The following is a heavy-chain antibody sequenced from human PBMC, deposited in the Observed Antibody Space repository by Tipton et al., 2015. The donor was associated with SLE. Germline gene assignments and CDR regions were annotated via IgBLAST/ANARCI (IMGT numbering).Heavy chain of an antibody. V-gene: IGHV4-39*07. D-gene: IGHD6-13*01. CDR1: GDSISSSSYY. J-gene: IGHJ4*02. Sequence: TLSLSCTVSGDSISSSSYYWGWIRQPPGKGLEWIGSIYYSGNTYYNPSLKSRVTISVDTSKNQLSLKLTSVTAAGTAVYYCGRFRSSWSYFDYWGQGTLVTVSS. CDR2: IYYSGNT. CDR3: GRFRSSWSYFDY.